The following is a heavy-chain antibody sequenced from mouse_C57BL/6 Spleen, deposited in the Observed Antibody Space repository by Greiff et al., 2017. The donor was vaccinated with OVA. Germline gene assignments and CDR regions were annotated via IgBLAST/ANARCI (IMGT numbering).Heavy chain of an antibody. CDR2: IDPSDSET. CDR3: ARSGDGSYWYFDV. V-gene: IGHV1-52*01. D-gene: IGHD2-3*01. CDR1: GYTFTSYW. Sequence: VQLQQSGAELVRPGSSVKLSCKASGYTFTSYWMHWVKQRPIQGLEWIGNIDPSDSETHYNQKFKDKATLTVDKSSSTAYMQLSSLTSEDSAVYYCARSGDGSYWYFDVWGTGTTVTVSS. J-gene: IGHJ1*03.